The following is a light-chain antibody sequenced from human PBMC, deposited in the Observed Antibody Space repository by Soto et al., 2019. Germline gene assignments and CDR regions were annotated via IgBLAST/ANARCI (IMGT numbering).Light chain of an antibody. CDR2: DVS. Sequence: QSVLTQPASVSGSPGQSITISCTGTSSDGGGYNYVSWYQQHPGKAPKLMIYDVSNRPSGVSNRFSGSKSGNTASLTISGLQAEDEADYYCSSYTSSSLDFYVFGTGTKVTVL. CDR1: SSDGGGYNY. V-gene: IGLV2-14*01. J-gene: IGLJ1*01. CDR3: SSYTSSSLDFYV.